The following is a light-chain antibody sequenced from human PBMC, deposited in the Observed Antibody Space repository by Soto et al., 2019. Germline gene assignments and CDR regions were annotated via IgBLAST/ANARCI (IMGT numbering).Light chain of an antibody. CDR1: SSNSGNNY. J-gene: IGLJ3*02. CDR2: ENN. V-gene: IGLV1-51*02. Sequence: QSVLTQPPSVSAAPGQKVTISGSGSSSNSGNNYVSWYQQLPGTAPKLLIYENNKRPSGIPDRFSGSKSGTSATLGITGLQTGDEADYYCGTWDSSLSAGVFGGGTKLTVL. CDR3: GTWDSSLSAGV.